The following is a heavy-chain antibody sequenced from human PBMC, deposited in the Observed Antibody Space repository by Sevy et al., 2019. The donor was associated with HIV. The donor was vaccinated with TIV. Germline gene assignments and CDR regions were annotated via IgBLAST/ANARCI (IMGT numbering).Heavy chain of an antibody. V-gene: IGHV3-11*01. CDR2: ISSSGSTI. J-gene: IGHJ6*02. CDR3: GRDPYSYGKGYYYGMDV. D-gene: IGHD5-18*01. CDR1: GFTFSDYY. Sequence: GGSLRLSCAASGFTFSDYYMSWIRQAPGKGLEWVSYISSSGSTIYYADSVKGRFTISRDNAKNSLYLQMNSLRAEDTAGYYWGRDPYSYGKGYYYGMDVWGQGTTVTGSS.